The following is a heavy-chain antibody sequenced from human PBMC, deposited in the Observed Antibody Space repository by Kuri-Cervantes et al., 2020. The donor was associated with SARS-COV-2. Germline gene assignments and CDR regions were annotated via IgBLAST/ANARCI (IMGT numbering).Heavy chain of an antibody. Sequence: SETLSLTCTVSGGSISGGSYYWSWIRQPAGKGLEWIGRIYTSGSTDYNPSLKSRVTISVDTSKNQFSLKLSPVTAADTAVYYCARGLMGYCTGGVCPTRIDPWGQGTLVTVSS. D-gene: IGHD2-8*02. CDR1: GGSISGGSYY. CDR2: IYTSGST. V-gene: IGHV4-61*02. CDR3: ARGLMGYCTGGVCPTRIDP. J-gene: IGHJ5*02.